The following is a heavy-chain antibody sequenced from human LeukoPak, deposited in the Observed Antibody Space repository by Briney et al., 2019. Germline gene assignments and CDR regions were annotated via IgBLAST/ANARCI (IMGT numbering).Heavy chain of an antibody. Sequence: PGGSLTLSCAASGFTFSGSAIHWVRQASGKGLEGVGRIRSEANSYATEYAASVKGSFTISRDDPEKTAYLQMNSLKIEDTAVYYCTRMGSGRSVDYWGQGTLVTVSS. V-gene: IGHV3-73*01. CDR3: TRMGSGRSVDY. D-gene: IGHD1-26*01. J-gene: IGHJ4*02. CDR2: IRSEANSYAT. CDR1: GFTFSGSA.